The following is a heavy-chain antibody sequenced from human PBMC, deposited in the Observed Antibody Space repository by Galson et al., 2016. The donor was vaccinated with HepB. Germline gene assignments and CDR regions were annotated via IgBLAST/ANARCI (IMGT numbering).Heavy chain of an antibody. Sequence: SVKVSCKASGYTFTTSGISWVRQAPGQGLEWMGWISGYNGDTNYAQQFQGRVTMTTDTSTTTAYMDLRGLRSDDTAVYYCARDPGNFYYDNSEVAFQHWGQGTLVTVSS. CDR1: GYTFTTSG. V-gene: IGHV1-18*01. D-gene: IGHD3-22*01. CDR2: ISGYNGDT. J-gene: IGHJ1*01. CDR3: ARDPGNFYYDNSEVAFQH.